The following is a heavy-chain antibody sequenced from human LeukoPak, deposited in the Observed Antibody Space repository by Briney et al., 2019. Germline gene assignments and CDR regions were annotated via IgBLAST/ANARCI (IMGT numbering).Heavy chain of an antibody. V-gene: IGHV4-59*08. J-gene: IGHJ4*02. CDR1: GGSISSYY. Sequence: PSETLSLTCTVSGGSISSYYWSWIRQPPGKGLEWIGYISYSGSTSYNPSLKSRVTISVDTSRNQFSLRLSSVTAADTAVYFCARRNYGDYDHYFDYWGQGILVTVSS. CDR2: ISYSGST. D-gene: IGHD4-17*01. CDR3: ARRNYGDYDHYFDY.